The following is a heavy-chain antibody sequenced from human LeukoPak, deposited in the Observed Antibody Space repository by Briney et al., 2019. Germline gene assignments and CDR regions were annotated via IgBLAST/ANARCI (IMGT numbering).Heavy chain of an antibody. J-gene: IGHJ4*02. V-gene: IGHV4-38-2*02. CDR3: ARVVGATQLDY. D-gene: IGHD1-26*01. Sequence: SETLSLTCTVSGYSLSSNYYWAWIRQPPGKGLEWIGNMFHSGTTAYNPSLKSRVTISKDTSKNQFSLNLRFVTAADTAVYYCARVVGATQLDYWGQGILVTVSS. CDR2: MFHSGTT. CDR1: GYSLSSNYY.